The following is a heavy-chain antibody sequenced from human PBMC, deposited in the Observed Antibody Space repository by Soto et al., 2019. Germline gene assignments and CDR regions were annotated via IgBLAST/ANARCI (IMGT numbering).Heavy chain of an antibody. D-gene: IGHD4-17*01. V-gene: IGHV3-33*01. CDR1: GFSFSSYG. Sequence: QVQLVESGGGVVQPGRSLRLSCAASGFSFSSYGMHWVRQAPGKGXXWLAVIWYDGSKKYYADSVKGRFTVSRDNXXXXXXXXXXXXXXXXXXXXXXARKXXYGDXAPGGYWGQGTLVIVSS. CDR2: IWYDGSKK. J-gene: IGHJ4*02. CDR3: ARKXXYGDXAPGGY.